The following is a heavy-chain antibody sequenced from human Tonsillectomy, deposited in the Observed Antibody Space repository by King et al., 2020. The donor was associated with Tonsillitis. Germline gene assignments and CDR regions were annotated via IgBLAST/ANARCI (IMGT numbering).Heavy chain of an antibody. J-gene: IGHJ6*02. CDR1: GFTFSSYA. Sequence: VQLVESGGGVVQPGRSLRLSCAASGFTFSSYAMHWVRQAPGKGLEWVAVISYDGSNKYYADSVKGRFTISRDNSKNTLYLQMNSLRAEDTAVYYCARGWGGRSSSWYYDSYYFGMDVWGQGTTVTVSS. CDR3: ARGWGGRSSSWYYDSYYFGMDV. CDR2: ISYDGSNK. V-gene: IGHV3-30*04. D-gene: IGHD6-13*01.